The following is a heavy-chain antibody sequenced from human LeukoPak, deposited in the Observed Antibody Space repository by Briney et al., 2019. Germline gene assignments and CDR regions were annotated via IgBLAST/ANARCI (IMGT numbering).Heavy chain of an antibody. D-gene: IGHD5-12*01. J-gene: IGHJ4*02. CDR1: GSTFSTYS. CDR2: ISPDSNYK. V-gene: IGHV3-21*01. CDR3: VRGGYRGFDYEY. Sequence: GGSLRLSCAASGSTFSTYSMNWLRLAPGKGLEWVSSISPDSNYKYYVDSVKGRFTISRDNAKSSLYLQMNSLRAEDTAVYYCVRGGYRGFDYEYWGQGTLVTVSS.